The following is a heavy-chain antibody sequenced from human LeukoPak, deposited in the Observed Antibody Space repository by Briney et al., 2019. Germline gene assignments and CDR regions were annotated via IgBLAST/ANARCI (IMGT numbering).Heavy chain of an antibody. CDR2: IYYSGST. CDR1: GGSISSYY. J-gene: IGHJ5*02. D-gene: IGHD2-15*01. V-gene: IGHV4-59*12. CDR3: ARGGPYIVVVVAASRSGSWFDP. Sequence: TSETLSLTCTVSGGSISSYYWSWIRQPPGKGLEWIGYIYYSGSTNYNPSLKSRVTISVDTSKNQFSLKLSSVTAADTAVYYCARGGPYIVVVVAASRSGSWFDPWGQGTLVTVSS.